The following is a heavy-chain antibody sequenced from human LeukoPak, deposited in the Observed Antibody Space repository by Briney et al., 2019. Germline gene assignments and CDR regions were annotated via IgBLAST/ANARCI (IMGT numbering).Heavy chain of an antibody. D-gene: IGHD4-17*01. V-gene: IGHV3-23*01. J-gene: IGHJ4*02. CDR3: AKGHTDSGTGFDC. CDR2: ISGSGGAT. Sequence: GGSLRLSCAASGLTFSSYGMSWVRQAPGKGLEWVSGISGSGGATYYADSVKGRFTISRDNSKNTLYLQMNTLRVEDAAVYYCAKGHTDSGTGFDCRGQGTLVTVSS. CDR1: GLTFSSYG.